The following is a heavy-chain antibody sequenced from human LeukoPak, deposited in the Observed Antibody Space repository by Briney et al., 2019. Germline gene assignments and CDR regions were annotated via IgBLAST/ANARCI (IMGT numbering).Heavy chain of an antibody. CDR1: GFTLSSYW. J-gene: IGHJ4*02. D-gene: IGHD6-13*01. Sequence: GGSLRLSCAASGFTLSSYWMSWVRQAPGKGLEWVANIKQDGSEKYYVDSVKGRFTISRDNAKNSLYLQMNSLRAEDTAVYYCARVEQQPNSYYFDYWGQGTLVTVSS. CDR2: IKQDGSEK. CDR3: ARVEQQPNSYYFDY. V-gene: IGHV3-7*05.